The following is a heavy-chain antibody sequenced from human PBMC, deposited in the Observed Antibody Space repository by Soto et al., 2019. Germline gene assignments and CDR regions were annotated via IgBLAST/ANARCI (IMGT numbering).Heavy chain of an antibody. Sequence: SETLSLTGAVYGGSFSGYYWSWIGQPRGKGLEWIGEINHSGSTNYNPSLKSRVTISVDTSKNQFPLKLSSVTAADTAVYYCARGSVGCSSTSCYKGRYYGMDVWGQGTTVTVSS. CDR2: INHSGST. J-gene: IGHJ6*02. V-gene: IGHV4-34*01. D-gene: IGHD2-2*02. CDR3: ARGSVGCSSTSCYKGRYYGMDV. CDR1: GGSFSGYY.